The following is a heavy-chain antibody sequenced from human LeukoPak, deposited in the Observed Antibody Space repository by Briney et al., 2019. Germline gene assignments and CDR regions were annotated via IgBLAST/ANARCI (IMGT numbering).Heavy chain of an antibody. J-gene: IGHJ3*01. V-gene: IGHV3-48*04. CDR2: ISSSSSTI. CDR3: ARDSTLYCSDGNCHWGFDL. D-gene: IGHD2-15*01. CDR1: GFTFSSYN. Sequence: PGGSLRLSCAASGFTFSSYNMNWVRQAPGKGLGWVSYISSSSSTIYYADSVKGRFTISRDNAKNSLYLQMNSLRAEDTAVYYCARDSTLYCSDGNCHWGFDLWGQGTVVTVSS.